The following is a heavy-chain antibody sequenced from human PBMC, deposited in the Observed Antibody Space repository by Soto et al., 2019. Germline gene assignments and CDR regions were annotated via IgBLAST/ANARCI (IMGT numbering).Heavy chain of an antibody. J-gene: IGHJ4*02. Sequence: QVQLQESGPGLVKPSETLSLTCTVSGGSISSYHWSWIRQPPGKGLEWIGYIYYSGSTNYNPSLKSRVTISVDTSKNQFSLKLSSVTAADTAVYYCARVVGAHFDYWGQGTLVTVSS. CDR3: ARVVGAHFDY. V-gene: IGHV4-59*01. D-gene: IGHD1-26*01. CDR1: GGSISSYH. CDR2: IYYSGST.